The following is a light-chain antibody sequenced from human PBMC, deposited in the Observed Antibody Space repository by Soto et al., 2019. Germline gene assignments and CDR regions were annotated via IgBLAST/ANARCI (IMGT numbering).Light chain of an antibody. V-gene: IGKV3-11*01. CDR1: QTVGRY. CDR2: DAS. CDR3: QQYGRSPFT. Sequence: EIVLTQSPATLSLSPGDRVTLSCRASQTVGRYLSWYQHSPGQGPRLLVYDASNRATGIPARFSGSGSETDFTLTISSLEPEDFAVYYCQQYGRSPFTFGPGTKVDIK. J-gene: IGKJ3*01.